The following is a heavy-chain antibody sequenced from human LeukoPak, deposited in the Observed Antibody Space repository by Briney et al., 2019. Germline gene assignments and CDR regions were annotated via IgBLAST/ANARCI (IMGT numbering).Heavy chain of an antibody. CDR1: GFTFSSYW. CDR2: VYSGGTT. CDR3: AKIYCGSTSCYPYYFDY. Sequence: GGSLRLSCAASGFTFSSYWMSWVRQAPGKGLEWVSVVYSGGTTYYADSVKGRFTISRDNSKNTVYLQMNSLRAEDTAVYYCAKIYCGSTSCYPYYFDYWGQGTLVTVSS. V-gene: IGHV3-66*01. D-gene: IGHD2-2*01. J-gene: IGHJ4*02.